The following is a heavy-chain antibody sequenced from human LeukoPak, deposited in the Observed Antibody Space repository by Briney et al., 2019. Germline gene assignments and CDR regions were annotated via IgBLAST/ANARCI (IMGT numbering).Heavy chain of an antibody. D-gene: IGHD1-26*01. Sequence: SETLSLTCTVSGYSISSGYYWGWIRQPPGKGLEWIGSIYYSGSTYYNPSLKSRVTISVDTSKNQFSLKLSSVTAADTAVYYCARDLVGATNYFDYWGQGTLVTVSS. J-gene: IGHJ4*02. V-gene: IGHV4-38-2*02. CDR2: IYYSGST. CDR3: ARDLVGATNYFDY. CDR1: GYSISSGYY.